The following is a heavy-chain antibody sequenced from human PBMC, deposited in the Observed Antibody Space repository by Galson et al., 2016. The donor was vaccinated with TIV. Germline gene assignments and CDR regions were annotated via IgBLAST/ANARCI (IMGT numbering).Heavy chain of an antibody. J-gene: IGHJ4*02. V-gene: IGHV3-11*06. CDR2: IASHTTSM. Sequence: SLRLSCAASGFTFSDYYMSWIRQVPGKGLEWIAYIASHTTSMNIADSVRDRFSVSRDNANNSVFLQLNCLRVEDTAVYYCARGEIQLGSDYRGRGTLVTVSS. CDR1: GFTFSDYY. CDR3: ARGEIQLGSDY. D-gene: IGHD5-18*01.